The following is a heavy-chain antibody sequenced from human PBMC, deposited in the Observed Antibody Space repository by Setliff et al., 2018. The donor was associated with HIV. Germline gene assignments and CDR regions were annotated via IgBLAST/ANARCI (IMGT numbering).Heavy chain of an antibody. V-gene: IGHV1-2*02. J-gene: IGHJ4*02. CDR1: GYTFTGYF. CDR3: ATGAIGYYPPFDF. D-gene: IGHD2-2*03. CDR2: INPKSGGA. Sequence: ASVKVSCKASGYTFTGYFIHWVRQAPGQGLEWMAWINPKSGGANPAPIFQGRVTMTTDTSITSVYLELSGLTSADTAVYYCATGAIGYYPPFDFWGQGTLVTVSS.